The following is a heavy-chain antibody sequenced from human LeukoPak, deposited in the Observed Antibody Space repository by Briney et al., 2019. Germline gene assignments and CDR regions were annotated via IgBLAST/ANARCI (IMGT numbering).Heavy chain of an antibody. CDR1: GYTFTTYY. J-gene: IGHJ3*02. CDR3: ARDGHRRYYYDSSGREDAFDI. CDR2: INPSGGTT. Sequence: GASVKVSCKASGYTFTTYYTHWVRQAPGQGLEWMGIINPSGGTTSYAQKFQGRVTMTRDMSTSTVYMELSSLRSEDTAVYYCARDGHRRYYYDSSGREDAFDIWGQGTMVTVSS. V-gene: IGHV1-46*01. D-gene: IGHD3-22*01.